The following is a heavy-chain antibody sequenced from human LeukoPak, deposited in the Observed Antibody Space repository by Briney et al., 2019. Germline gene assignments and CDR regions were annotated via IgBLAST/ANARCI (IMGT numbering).Heavy chain of an antibody. CDR1: GGSISSYY. Sequence: SETLSLTCTVSGGSISSYYWSWIRQPPGKGLEWIGYIYYSGSTNYNPSLKSRVTISVDTSKNQFSLKLSSVTAADTAVYYCARVFCGWYLYYYYCYMDVWGKGTTVTISS. CDR2: IYYSGST. J-gene: IGHJ6*03. D-gene: IGHD6-19*01. V-gene: IGHV4-59*12. CDR3: ARVFCGWYLYYYYCYMDV.